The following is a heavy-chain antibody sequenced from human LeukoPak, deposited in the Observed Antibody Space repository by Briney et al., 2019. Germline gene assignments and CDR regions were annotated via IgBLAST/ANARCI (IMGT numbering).Heavy chain of an antibody. CDR1: GVSISNYF. CDR2: IYYSAST. V-gene: IGHV4-59*01. CDR3: ARYQQVWFDP. Sequence: SETLSLTCTVSGVSISNYFWSWIRQPPGKGLEWIGYIYYSASTNYNPSLRSRVTISVDTSKNHFSLNLSSVTAADTAVYYCARYQQVWFDPWGQGTLVTVSS. D-gene: IGHD2-2*01. J-gene: IGHJ5*02.